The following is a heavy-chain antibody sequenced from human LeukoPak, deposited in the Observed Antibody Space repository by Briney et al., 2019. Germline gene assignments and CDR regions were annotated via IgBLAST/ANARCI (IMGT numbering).Heavy chain of an antibody. CDR2: IYYSGST. CDR1: GGSISSYY. Sequence: PSETLSLTCTVSGGSISSYYWSWIRQPPGKGPEWIGYIYYSGSTNYNPSLKSRVTISVDTSKNQFSLKLSSVTAADTAVYYCASYMVRGVISEWGQGTLVTVSS. D-gene: IGHD3-10*01. V-gene: IGHV4-59*08. CDR3: ASYMVRGVISE. J-gene: IGHJ4*02.